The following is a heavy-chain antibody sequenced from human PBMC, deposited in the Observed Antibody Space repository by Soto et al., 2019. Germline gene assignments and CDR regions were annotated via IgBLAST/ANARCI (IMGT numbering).Heavy chain of an antibody. Sequence: LSLTCTVSGGSVNSGSYYWTWIRQPPGKGLEWIGYIYYSGSTDYDASLKSRVSISLDTSQNQFSLQLSSLTAADTAVYYCARLGYDFWSGPGIFDLWG. CDR3: ARLGYDFWSGPGIFDL. CDR2: IYYSGST. V-gene: IGHV4-61*01. CDR1: GGSVNSGSYY. D-gene: IGHD3-3*01. J-gene: IGHJ2*01.